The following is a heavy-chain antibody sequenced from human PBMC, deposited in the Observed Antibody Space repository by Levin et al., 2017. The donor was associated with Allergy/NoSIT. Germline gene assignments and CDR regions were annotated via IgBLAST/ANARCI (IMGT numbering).Heavy chain of an antibody. V-gene: IGHV2-5*02. D-gene: IGHD6-13*01. CDR2: IYWDDDK. CDR3: AHRGPVRPAAGTPVAFDY. CDR1: GFSLSTSGVG. J-gene: IGHJ4*02. Sequence: SGPTLVKPTPTLTLTCTFSGFSLSTSGVGVGWIRQPPGKALEWLALIYWDDDKRYSPSLKSRLTITKDTSKNQVVLTMTNMDPVDTATYYCAHRGPVRPAAGTPVAFDYWGQGTLVTVSS.